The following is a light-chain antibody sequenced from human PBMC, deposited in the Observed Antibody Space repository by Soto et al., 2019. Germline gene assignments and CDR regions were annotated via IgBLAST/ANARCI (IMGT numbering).Light chain of an antibody. CDR2: KAS. Sequence: EIQMTQYPSTLSGSVGDRATITCRASQTISSWLAWYQQKPGKSPKLLIYKASTLKSGFPSRFSGSGSGTEFTLTISSLQPDDFATYYCQQYNSYWTFGQGTKVDIK. J-gene: IGKJ1*01. V-gene: IGKV1-5*03. CDR3: QQYNSYWT. CDR1: QTISSW.